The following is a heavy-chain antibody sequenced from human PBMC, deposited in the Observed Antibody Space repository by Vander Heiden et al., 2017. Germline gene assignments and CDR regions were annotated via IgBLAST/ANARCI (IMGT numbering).Heavy chain of an antibody. J-gene: IGHJ6*02. Sequence: EVQLVESGGGLVKPGGSLRLSCAASGFTFSSYSMNWVRQAPGKGLEWVSSISSSSSYIYYADSVKGRFTISRDNAKNSLYLQMNSLRAEDTAVYYCAREVIPAPDDYYYYYCMDVWGQGTTVTVSS. D-gene: IGHD3-16*02. CDR2: ISSSSSYI. CDR3: AREVIPAPDDYYYYYCMDV. V-gene: IGHV3-21*01. CDR1: GFTFSSYS.